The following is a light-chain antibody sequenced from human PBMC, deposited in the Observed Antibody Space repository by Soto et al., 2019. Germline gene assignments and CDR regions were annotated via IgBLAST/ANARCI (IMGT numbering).Light chain of an antibody. CDR3: QQYGSSIT. Sequence: DIVLTQSPGTLSLSPGERATLSCRASQSVSSNHLAWYQQKPGQAPRLLIYGGSSRATGIPVRFSGSGSGTDFTLTISRLEPEDFAVYYCQQYGSSITFGQGTRLEI. CDR1: QSVSSNH. V-gene: IGKV3-20*01. CDR2: GGS. J-gene: IGKJ5*01.